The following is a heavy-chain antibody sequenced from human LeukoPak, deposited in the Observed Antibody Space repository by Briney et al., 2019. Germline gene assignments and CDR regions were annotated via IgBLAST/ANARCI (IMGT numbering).Heavy chain of an antibody. CDR1: GFTFSDYY. Sequence: GGSLRLSCSASGFTFSDYYMSWIRQTPGKGLEWVSYISSSGTTMEYADSVKGRFTISRDNAKDSLYLQMNSLGAEDTAVYYCAKGHTYGMIWGQGTLVTVSS. V-gene: IGHV3-11*01. J-gene: IGHJ4*02. CDR2: ISSSGTTM. D-gene: IGHD5-18*01. CDR3: AKGHTYGMI.